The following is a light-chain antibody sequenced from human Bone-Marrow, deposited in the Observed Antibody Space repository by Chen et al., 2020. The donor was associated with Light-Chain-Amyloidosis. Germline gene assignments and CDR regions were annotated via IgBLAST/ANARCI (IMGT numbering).Light chain of an antibody. Sequence: SYVLTQPSSVSVAPGQTATIACGGNKIGSTSVHWYQHTPGQAPPLVFYEDSDRPSGIHERLSGSKSGNTATLTIGRVEAGDEADDYCQVWDRSSDRPVFGGGTKLTVL. V-gene: IGLV3-21*02. CDR2: EDS. CDR1: KIGSTS. CDR3: QVWDRSSDRPV. J-gene: IGLJ3*02.